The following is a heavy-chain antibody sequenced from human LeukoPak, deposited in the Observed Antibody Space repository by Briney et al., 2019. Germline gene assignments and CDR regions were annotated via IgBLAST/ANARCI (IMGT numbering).Heavy chain of an antibody. D-gene: IGHD2-21*01. CDR2: MNPNSGNT. CDR3: ARSRSNIVVVIAIGVYAFDI. CDR1: GYTFTSYD. V-gene: IGHV1-8*01. J-gene: IGHJ3*02. Sequence: ASVKVSCKASGYTFTSYDINWVRQATGQGLEWMGWMNPNSGNTGYAQKFQGRVTMTRNTSISTAYMELSSLRSEDTAVYYCARSRSNIVVVIAIGVYAFDIWGQGTMVTVSS.